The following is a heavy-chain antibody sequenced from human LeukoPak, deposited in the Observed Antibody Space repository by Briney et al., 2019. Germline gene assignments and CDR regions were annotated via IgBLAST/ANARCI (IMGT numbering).Heavy chain of an antibody. V-gene: IGHV3-23*01. CDR3: AKEKYYYDTSGYYPLVN. D-gene: IGHD3-22*01. Sequence: GGSLRLSCAASGFTFDNYAMTWVRQAPGKGLEWVSSISGSGYTTYYADSVKGRFTVSRDNSRNTLFLQMNSLRADDTAIYYCAKEKYYYDTSGYYPLVNWGQGTLVTVSS. CDR2: ISGSGYTT. J-gene: IGHJ4*02. CDR1: GFTFDNYA.